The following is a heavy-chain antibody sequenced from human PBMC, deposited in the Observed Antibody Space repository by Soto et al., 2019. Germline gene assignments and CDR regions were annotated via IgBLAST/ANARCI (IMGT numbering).Heavy chain of an antibody. J-gene: IGHJ4*02. CDR1: GGTFSSYA. CDR2: IIPIFGTA. V-gene: IGHV1-69*01. Sequence: QVQLVQSGAEVKKPGSSVKVSCKASGGTFSSYAISWVRQAPGQGLEWMGGIIPIFGTANYAQKFQGRGTITADESTSTAYMELSSLRSEDTAVYYCARDKGDYAVLYFDYWGQGTLVTVSS. CDR3: ARDKGDYAVLYFDY. D-gene: IGHD4-17*01.